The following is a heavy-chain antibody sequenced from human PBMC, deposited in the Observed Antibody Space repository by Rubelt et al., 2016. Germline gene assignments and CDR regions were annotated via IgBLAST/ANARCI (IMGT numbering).Heavy chain of an antibody. D-gene: IGHD5-18*01. J-gene: IGHJ4*02. CDR1: GGSFSGYY. Sequence: QVQLQQWGAGLLKPSETLSLTCAVYGGSFSGYYWSWIRQPPGKGLEWIGEINHSGSTNYNPSLKSRVSISVDTSKNQFSLRLGSVTAADTAVYYCARRQLWLRYWGQGTLVTVSS. CDR3: ARRQLWLRY. CDR2: INHSGST. V-gene: IGHV4-34*01.